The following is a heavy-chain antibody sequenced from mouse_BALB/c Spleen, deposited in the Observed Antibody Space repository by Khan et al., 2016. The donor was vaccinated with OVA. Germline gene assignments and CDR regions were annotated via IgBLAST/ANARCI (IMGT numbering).Heavy chain of an antibody. J-gene: IGHJ3*01. CDR2: ISSGDNT. Sequence: EVMLVESGGDLVKPGGSLKLSCTASGFTFSNYAMSWVRQTLEKRLEWVASISSGDNTYFPDSVKGRFTISRDNDKNILYLQMSSLKSEDTAMYYCTRDYWFTYWGQGTLVTVSA. V-gene: IGHV5-6-5*01. CDR1: GFTFSNYA. CDR3: TRDYWFTY.